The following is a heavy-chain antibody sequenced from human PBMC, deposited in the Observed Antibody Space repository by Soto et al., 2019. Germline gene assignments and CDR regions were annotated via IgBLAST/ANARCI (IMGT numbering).Heavy chain of an antibody. J-gene: IGHJ5*02. CDR3: AREVRIAAALHNWFDP. Sequence: PGGSLRLSCAASGFTVSSNYMSWVRQAPGKGLEWVSVIYSGGSTYYADSVKGRFTISRDNSKNTLYLQMNSLRAEDTAVYYCAREVRIAAALHNWFDPWGQGTLVTVSS. CDR2: IYSGGST. D-gene: IGHD6-13*01. CDR1: GFTVSSNY. V-gene: IGHV3-66*01.